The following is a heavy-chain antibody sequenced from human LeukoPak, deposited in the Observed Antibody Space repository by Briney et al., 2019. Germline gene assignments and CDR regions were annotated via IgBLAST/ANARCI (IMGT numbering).Heavy chain of an antibody. CDR2: INHSGST. D-gene: IGHD6-13*01. J-gene: IGHJ5*02. V-gene: IGHV4-34*01. CDR1: GGSFSGYY. Sequence: SETLSLTCAVYGGSFSGYYWSWIRQPPGKGLEWIGEINHSGSTNYNPSLKSRVTISVDTSKNQFPLKLSSVTAADTAVYYCARPVRADSSSTGWFDPWGQGTLVTVSS. CDR3: ARPVRADSSSTGWFDP.